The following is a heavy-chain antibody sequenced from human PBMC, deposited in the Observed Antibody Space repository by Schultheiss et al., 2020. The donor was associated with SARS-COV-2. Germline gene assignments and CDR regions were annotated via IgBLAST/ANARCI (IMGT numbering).Heavy chain of an antibody. Sequence: GGSLRLSCAASGFTFSSYDMHWVRQATGKGLEWVGRSKGKADGGATHFAAPVRGRFTISRDVSNSRLYLEMNSLTTEDTAVYYCTTDRRDCSGGTCYSGGFDYWGQGTLVTVSS. J-gene: IGHJ4*02. CDR1: GFTFSSYD. CDR3: TTDRRDCSGGTCYSGGFDY. V-gene: IGHV3-15*01. CDR2: SKGKADGGAT. D-gene: IGHD2-15*01.